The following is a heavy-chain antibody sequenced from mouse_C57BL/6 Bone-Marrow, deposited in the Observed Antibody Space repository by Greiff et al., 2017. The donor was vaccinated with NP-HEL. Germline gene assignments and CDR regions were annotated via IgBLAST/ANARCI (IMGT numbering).Heavy chain of an antibody. CDR3: ARSGYGDYYAMDY. CDR2: IDPSDSYT. Sequence: QVQLQQPGAELVKPGASVKLSCKASGYTFTSYWMQWVKQRPGQGLEWIGEIDPSDSYTNYNQKFKGKATLTVDTSSSTAYMQLRSLTSEYSAVYYCARSGYGDYYAMDYWGQGTSVTVSS. CDR1: GYTFTSYW. J-gene: IGHJ4*01. V-gene: IGHV1-50*01. D-gene: IGHD1-1*02.